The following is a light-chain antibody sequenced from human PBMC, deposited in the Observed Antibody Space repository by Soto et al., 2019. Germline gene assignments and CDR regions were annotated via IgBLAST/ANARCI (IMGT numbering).Light chain of an antibody. Sequence: DIQMTQSPSSLSASVGDRVTITCRASQSISSYLAWYQQKPGKAPKLLIYAASTLQNRVPSRFSGSGSGTDFTLTINSLQPEDFATYYCQQLNTFPRTFGPGTKVDIK. V-gene: IGKV1-9*01. CDR2: AAS. J-gene: IGKJ3*01. CDR3: QQLNTFPRT. CDR1: QSISSY.